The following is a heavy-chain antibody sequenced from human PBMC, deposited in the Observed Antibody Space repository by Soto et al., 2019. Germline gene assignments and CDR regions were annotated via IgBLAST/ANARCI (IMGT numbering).Heavy chain of an antibody. CDR2: IKEGASVK. D-gene: IGHD6-13*01. CDR1: GFTFSSHW. Sequence: PGGSLRLSCASSGFTFSSHWMSWVRQAPGKGLEWVASIKEGASVKHYVDSVKGRFTISRDNAMYSLDLQMNSLRVEDTAVYYCGCFLGAGTTYDRWGRGTMVTVSS. V-gene: IGHV3-7*01. CDR3: GCFLGAGTTYDR. J-gene: IGHJ5*02.